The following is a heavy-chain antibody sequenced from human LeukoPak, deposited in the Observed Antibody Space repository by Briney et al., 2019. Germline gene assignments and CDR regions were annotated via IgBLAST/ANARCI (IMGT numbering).Heavy chain of an antibody. J-gene: IGHJ3*02. D-gene: IGHD1-7*01. CDR3: ARPRGRYNWNYRIPNAFDI. CDR1: GGSFSGYY. Sequence: SETLSLTCAVYGGSFSGYYWSWIRQPPGKGLEWIGEINHSGSTNYNPSLKSRVTISVDTSKNQFSLKLSSVTAADTAVYYCARPRGRYNWNYRIPNAFDIWGQGTMVTVSS. V-gene: IGHV4-34*01. CDR2: INHSGST.